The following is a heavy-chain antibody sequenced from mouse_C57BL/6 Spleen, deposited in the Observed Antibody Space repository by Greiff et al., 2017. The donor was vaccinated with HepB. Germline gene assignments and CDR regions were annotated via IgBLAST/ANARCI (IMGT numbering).Heavy chain of an antibody. Sequence: EVQLQQSGPELVKPGASVKISCKASGYTFTDYYMNWVKQSHGKSLEWIGDINPNNGGTSYNQKFKGKATLTVDKSSSTAYMELRSLTSEDSAVYYCARFPSYYGSSPLAMDYWGQGTSVTVSS. D-gene: IGHD1-1*01. J-gene: IGHJ4*01. CDR1: GYTFTDYY. V-gene: IGHV1-26*01. CDR3: ARFPSYYGSSPLAMDY. CDR2: INPNNGGT.